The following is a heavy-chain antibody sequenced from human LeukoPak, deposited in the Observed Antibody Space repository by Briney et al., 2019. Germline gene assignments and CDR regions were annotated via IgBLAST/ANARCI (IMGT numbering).Heavy chain of an antibody. CDR1: GFTFSSYG. V-gene: IGHV3-33*01. J-gene: IGHJ3*02. CDR2: IWYDGSNK. CDR3: ARDGSIAAAGIGAFDI. D-gene: IGHD6-13*01. Sequence: GGSLRLSCPASGFTFSSYGMHWVRQAPGKGLEWVAVIWYDGSNKYYADSVKGRFTISRDNSKNTLYLQMNSLRAEDTAVYYCARDGSIAAAGIGAFDIWGQGTMVTVSS.